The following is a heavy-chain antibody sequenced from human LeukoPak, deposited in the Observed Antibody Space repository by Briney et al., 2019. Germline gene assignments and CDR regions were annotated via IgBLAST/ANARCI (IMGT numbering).Heavy chain of an antibody. V-gene: IGHV3-30-3*01. J-gene: IGHJ3*02. D-gene: IGHD6-19*01. CDR2: TSYDESNR. CDR1: GFTFNTFA. Sequence: GTSLRLSCVASGFTFNTFAMHWVRQAPGKGLEWVALTSYDESNRGYADSVKGRFTISRDNSRNTLYLQMNSLRAEDTALYYCAKDRKQWLVPDDAFDIWGQGTMVTVSS. CDR3: AKDRKQWLVPDDAFDI.